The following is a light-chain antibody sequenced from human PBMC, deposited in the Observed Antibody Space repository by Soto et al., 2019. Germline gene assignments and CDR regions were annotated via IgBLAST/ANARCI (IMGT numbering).Light chain of an antibody. CDR1: QSVGSD. V-gene: IGKV3-15*01. CDR2: DIF. Sequence: EIVMTQSPATLAVSPGDTATLSCRASQSVGSDLAWYQQKPGQAPRLVIYDIFTRATGIPARFSGSGSETEFTLTISSLQSEDFAVYYCQQYNNWPPWTFGQGTKVDIK. CDR3: QQYNNWPPWT. J-gene: IGKJ1*01.